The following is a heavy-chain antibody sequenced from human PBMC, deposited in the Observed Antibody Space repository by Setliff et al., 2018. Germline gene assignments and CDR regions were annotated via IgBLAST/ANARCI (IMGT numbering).Heavy chain of an antibody. J-gene: IGHJ3*01. D-gene: IGHD2-21*01. CDR3: ARDLPTEYETIRDTFDV. V-gene: IGHV7-4-1*01. Sequence: ASVKVSCKVSGYTISSYPLNWVRQAPGQGLEWMGWINTKTATPSYAQGFTGRFVFSLDTSASTAHLQIDSLTSEDTAVYYCARDLPTEYETIRDTFDVWGQETKVTVS. CDR2: INTKTATP. CDR1: GYTISSYP.